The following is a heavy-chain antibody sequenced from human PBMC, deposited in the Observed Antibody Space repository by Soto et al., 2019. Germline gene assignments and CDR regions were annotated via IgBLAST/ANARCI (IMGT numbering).Heavy chain of an antibody. Sequence: GGSLRLSCSASGFTFSTYAMHWVRQAPGKGLEYISGISSNGGSTYYADSVKGRFTNSRDNSKNTLYLQLSGLRAEDTAVYYCVRDSGSFGSSYFDNWGLGTVVTVS. CDR3: VRDSGSFGSSYFDN. CDR1: GFTFSTYA. V-gene: IGHV3-64D*06. CDR2: ISSNGGST. D-gene: IGHD1-26*01. J-gene: IGHJ4*02.